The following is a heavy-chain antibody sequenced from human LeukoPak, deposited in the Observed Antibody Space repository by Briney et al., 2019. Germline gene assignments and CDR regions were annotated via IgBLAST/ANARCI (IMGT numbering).Heavy chain of an antibody. CDR2: ISSSSSTI. Sequence: GGSLRLSCAASGFTFSSYSLNWVRQAPGKGLEWVSHISSSSSTIYYGDSVKGRFTISRDNAKNSVYLQMNSLRAEDTALYYCVGAPSDPADSGREYWGPGTLVNVSS. CDR1: GFTFSSYS. J-gene: IGHJ4*02. CDR3: VGAPSDPADSGREY. D-gene: IGHD3-10*01. V-gene: IGHV3-48*04.